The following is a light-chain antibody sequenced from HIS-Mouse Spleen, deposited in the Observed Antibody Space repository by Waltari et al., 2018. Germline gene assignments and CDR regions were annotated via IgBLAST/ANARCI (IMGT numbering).Light chain of an antibody. Sequence: SYELTQPPSASVSPGQTARITCSGDEFPKKYAYWYQQNAGQAPALVIYEDSKRPSGIPERFSGSSSGTMATLTISGAQVEDEADYYCYSTDSSGNHRVFGGGTKLTVL. CDR1: EFPKKY. CDR3: YSTDSSGNHRV. V-gene: IGLV3-10*01. CDR2: EDS. J-gene: IGLJ2*01.